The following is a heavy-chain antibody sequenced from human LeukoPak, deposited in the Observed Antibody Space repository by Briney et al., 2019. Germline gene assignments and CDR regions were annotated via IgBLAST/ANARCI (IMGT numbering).Heavy chain of an antibody. Sequence: SETLSLTCTVSGGSISSSSHSWGWIRQPPGKGLEWIGSIYYSGSTYYNPSLKSRVTISVDTSKNQFSLKLSSVTAADTAVYYCARSSSWWNFDYWGQGTLVTVSS. J-gene: IGHJ4*02. CDR2: IYYSGST. V-gene: IGHV4-39*01. CDR3: ARSSSWWNFDY. CDR1: GGSISSSSHS. D-gene: IGHD6-13*01.